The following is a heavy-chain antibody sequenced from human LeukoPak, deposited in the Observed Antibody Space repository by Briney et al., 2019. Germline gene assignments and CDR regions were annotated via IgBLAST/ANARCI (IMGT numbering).Heavy chain of an antibody. Sequence: ASVKVSCKASGGTFSSYAISWVRQAPGQGLEWMGIINPSGGSTSYAQKFQGRVTMTRDTSTSTVYMELSSLRSEDTAVYYCARSGHQNFDYWGQGTLVTVSS. CDR2: INPSGGST. CDR3: ARSGHQNFDY. V-gene: IGHV1-46*01. J-gene: IGHJ4*02. CDR1: GGTFSSYA. D-gene: IGHD1-14*01.